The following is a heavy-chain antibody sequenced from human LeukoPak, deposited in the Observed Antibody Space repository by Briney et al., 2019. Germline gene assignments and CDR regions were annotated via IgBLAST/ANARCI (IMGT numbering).Heavy chain of an antibody. V-gene: IGHV1-18*01. CDR1: GYTFTSYG. CDR2: ISAYNGNT. Sequence: GASVKVSCKASGYTFTSYGISWVRQAPGQGLEWMGWISAYNGNTNYAQKLQGRVTMTTDTSTSTAYMELRSLRSDDTAVHYCARDLSFSRYDSSGLNSDYWGQGTLVTVSS. CDR3: ARDLSFSRYDSSGLNSDY. D-gene: IGHD3-22*01. J-gene: IGHJ4*02.